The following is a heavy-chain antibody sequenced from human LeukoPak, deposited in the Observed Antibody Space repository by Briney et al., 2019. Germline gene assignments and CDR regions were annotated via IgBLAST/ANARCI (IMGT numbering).Heavy chain of an antibody. CDR1: GYTFTSYY. Sequence: ASVKVSCKASGYTFTSYYMHWVRQAPGQGLEWMGIINPSGGSTSYAQKLQGRVTMTTDTSTSTAYMELRSLRSDDTAVYYCARYYYDSSGYFHDYWGQGTLVTVSS. V-gene: IGHV1-46*01. CDR3: ARYYYDSSGYFHDY. CDR2: INPSGGST. J-gene: IGHJ4*02. D-gene: IGHD3-22*01.